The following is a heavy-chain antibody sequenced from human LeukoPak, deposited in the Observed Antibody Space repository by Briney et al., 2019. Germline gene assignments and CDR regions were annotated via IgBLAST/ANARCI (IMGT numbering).Heavy chain of an antibody. J-gene: IGHJ4*02. CDR3: ASEVGATTTDY. D-gene: IGHD1-26*01. CDR2: IYSGGST. Sequence: GGSLRLSCAASGFTVSSNYMSWVRQAPGKGLEWISVIYSGGSTYYADSVKGRFTISRDNSKNTLYLQMNSLRAEDTAVYYCASEVGATTTDYWGQGTLVTVSS. V-gene: IGHV3-66*02. CDR1: GFTVSSNY.